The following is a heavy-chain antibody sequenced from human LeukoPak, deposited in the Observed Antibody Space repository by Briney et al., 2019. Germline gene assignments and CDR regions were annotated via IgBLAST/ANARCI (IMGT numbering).Heavy chain of an antibody. CDR2: IYYSGST. CDR3: ARGYCSSTTCSPGDNWFDP. J-gene: IGHJ5*02. V-gene: IGHV4-39*01. D-gene: IGHD2-2*01. CDR1: GGSISTSSYY. Sequence: SEILSLTCTVSGGSISTSSYYWGWIRQPPGKGLEWIGSIYYSGSTYYNPSLKSRVTISVDTSRKQFSLKLSSVTAADTAVYYCARGYCSSTTCSPGDNWFDPWGQGTLVTVSS.